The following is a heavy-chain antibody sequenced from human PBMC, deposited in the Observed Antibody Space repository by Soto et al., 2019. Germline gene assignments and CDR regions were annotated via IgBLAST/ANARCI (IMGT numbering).Heavy chain of an antibody. CDR3: ARAGRIAARRTPFDY. J-gene: IGHJ4*02. CDR2: IWYDRSNK. V-gene: IGHV3-33*08. D-gene: IGHD6-6*01. CDR1: GFTFSSYS. Sequence: GGSLRLSCAASGFTFSSYSMNWVRQAPGKGLEWVAVIWYDRSNKYYADSVKGRFTISRDNSKNTLYLQMNSLRAEDTAVYYCARAGRIAARRTPFDYWGQGTLVTVSS.